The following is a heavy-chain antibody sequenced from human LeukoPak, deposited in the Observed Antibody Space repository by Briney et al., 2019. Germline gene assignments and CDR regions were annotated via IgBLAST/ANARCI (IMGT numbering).Heavy chain of an antibody. CDR2: ISFDGSNK. CDR3: ARDPDYGGNGRLGFEY. V-gene: IGHV3-30-3*01. D-gene: IGHD4-23*01. J-gene: IGHJ4*02. CDR1: GFTFTAYA. Sequence: GGSLRLSCAASGFTFTAYALHWVRQAPGKGLEWVALISFDGSNKYCADSVKGRFTISRDNSNNTLYLQMNSLRADDTAVYYCARDPDYGGNGRLGFEYWGQGTLVTVSS.